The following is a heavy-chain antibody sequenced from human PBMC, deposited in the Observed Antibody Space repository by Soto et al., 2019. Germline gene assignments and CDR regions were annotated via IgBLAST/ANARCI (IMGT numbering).Heavy chain of an antibody. V-gene: IGHV4-39*01. CDR1: GGSISSSSYY. CDR2: IYYSGST. J-gene: IGHJ4*02. Sequence: QLQLQESGPGLVKPSETLSLTCTVSGGSISSSSYYWGWIRQPPGKGLEWIGSIYYSGSTYYNPSLQSRVTVSVDTSKNQCSLKLSSVTAADTAVYYCARYSSSWYRGFAYWGQGTLVTVSS. CDR3: ARYSSSWYRGFAY. D-gene: IGHD6-13*01.